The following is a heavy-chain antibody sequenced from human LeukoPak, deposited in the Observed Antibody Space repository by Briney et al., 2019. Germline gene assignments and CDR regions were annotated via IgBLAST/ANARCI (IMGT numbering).Heavy chain of an antibody. V-gene: IGHV4-34*01. J-gene: IGHJ6*03. D-gene: IGHD3-3*01. CDR3: AGGVFGGGGNLYYYYYMDV. CDR2: INHSGST. Sequence: SETLSLTCAVYGGSFSGYYWSWIRQPPGKGLEWIGEINHSGSTNYNPSLKSRVTISVDTSKNQFSLKLSPVTAADTAVYYWAGGVFGGGGNLYYYYYMDVWGKGTTVTVSS. CDR1: GGSFSGYY.